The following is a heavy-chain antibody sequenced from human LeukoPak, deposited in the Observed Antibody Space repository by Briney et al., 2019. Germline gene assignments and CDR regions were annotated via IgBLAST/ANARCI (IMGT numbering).Heavy chain of an antibody. Sequence: PGGSLRLSCAASGFTFSIYWMSWVRQAPGKGLEWVANINQDGSQKYYVDSVKGRFTISRDNAKNSLYLQMNSLRAEDTALYYCAKENWVRGVIFHYYGMDVWGQGTTVTVSS. J-gene: IGHJ6*02. V-gene: IGHV3-7*03. CDR2: INQDGSQK. CDR3: AKENWVRGVIFHYYGMDV. CDR1: GFTFSIYW. D-gene: IGHD3-10*01.